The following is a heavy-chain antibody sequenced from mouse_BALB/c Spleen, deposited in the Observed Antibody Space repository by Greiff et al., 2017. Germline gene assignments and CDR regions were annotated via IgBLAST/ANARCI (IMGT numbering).Heavy chain of an antibody. CDR1: GFTFSSFG. J-gene: IGHJ2*01. V-gene: IGHV5-17*02. CDR2: ISSGSSTI. Sequence: EVMLVESGGGLVKPGGSRKLSCAASGFTFSSFGMHWVRQAPEKGLEWVAYISSGSSTIYYADTVKGRFTISRDNPKNTLFLQMTSLRSEDTAMYYCARRSNWDYFDYWGQGTTLTVSS. D-gene: IGHD4-1*01. CDR3: ARRSNWDYFDY.